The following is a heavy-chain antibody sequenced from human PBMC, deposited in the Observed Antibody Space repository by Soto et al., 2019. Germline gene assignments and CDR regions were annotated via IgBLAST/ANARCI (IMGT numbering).Heavy chain of an antibody. V-gene: IGHV4-31*03. Sequence: QVQLQESGPGLVKPSQTLSLTCTVSGGSISSGGYYWSWIRQHPGKVLEWIGYIYYSGSTYYNPSLKSRVTISVDTSKNQFSLKLSSVTAADTAVYYCAREEGGGYDHRWFDPWGQGTLVTVSS. J-gene: IGHJ5*02. D-gene: IGHD5-12*01. CDR1: GGSISSGGYY. CDR2: IYYSGST. CDR3: AREEGGGYDHRWFDP.